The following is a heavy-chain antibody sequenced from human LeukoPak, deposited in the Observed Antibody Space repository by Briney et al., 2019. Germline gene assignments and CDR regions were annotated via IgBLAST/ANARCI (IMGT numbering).Heavy chain of an antibody. CDR1: GGSISSYY. V-gene: IGHV4-59*01. D-gene: IGHD3-9*01. CDR2: IYYSGST. CDR3: ARVGRHYDILTGYYANWFDP. Sequence: SETLSLTCTVSGGSISSYYWSWIRQPPGKGPEWIGCIYYSGSTNYNPSLKSRVTISVDTSKNQFSLKLSSVTAADTAVYYCARVGRHYDILTGYYANWFDPWGQGTLVTVSS. J-gene: IGHJ5*02.